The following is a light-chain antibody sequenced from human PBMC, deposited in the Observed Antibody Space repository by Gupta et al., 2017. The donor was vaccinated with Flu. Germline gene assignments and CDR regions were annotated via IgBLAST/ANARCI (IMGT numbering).Light chain of an antibody. J-gene: IGKJ1*01. CDR3: MQGTYSPT. V-gene: IGKV2-30*02. CDR1: QSLVHRDGNIY. CDR2: RVS. Sequence: DVVLTQSPLALPVTLGQPASISCRSSQSLVHRDGNIYLPWIQQRPGQSPRRLIGRVSNRDSGVPDLISGGGSGTDFTLKISRVEAEDVGVYYCMQGTYSPTFGQGTKVEIK.